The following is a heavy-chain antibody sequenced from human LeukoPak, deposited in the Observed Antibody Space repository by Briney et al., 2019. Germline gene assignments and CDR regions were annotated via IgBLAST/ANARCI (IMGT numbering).Heavy chain of an antibody. CDR1: GFTFSSYA. CDR3: ARGTGIAAAGTYFDY. V-gene: IGHV3-30-3*01. J-gene: IGHJ4*02. D-gene: IGHD6-13*01. Sequence: GGSLRLSCAASGFTFSSYAMHWVRQAPGKGLEWVAVISYDGSNKYYADSVKGRFTISRDNSKNTLYLQMNSLRAEDTAVYYCARGTGIAAAGTYFDYWGQGTLVTVSS. CDR2: ISYDGSNK.